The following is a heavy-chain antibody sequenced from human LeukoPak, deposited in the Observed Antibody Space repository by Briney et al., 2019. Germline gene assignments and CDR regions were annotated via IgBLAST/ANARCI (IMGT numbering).Heavy chain of an antibody. CDR1: GFTFSTNA. V-gene: IGHV3-23*01. CDR3: ARADGGYHS. CDR2: ITGSDIRT. Sequence: GGSLRLSCAAYGFTFSTNAMSWVRQAPGKGLEWVSGITGSDIRTYNADSAEGRFTITRDNSKSALYLQMNNLRSEDTAVYYCARADGGYHSWGQGTLVTVSS. D-gene: IGHD5-12*01. J-gene: IGHJ4*02.